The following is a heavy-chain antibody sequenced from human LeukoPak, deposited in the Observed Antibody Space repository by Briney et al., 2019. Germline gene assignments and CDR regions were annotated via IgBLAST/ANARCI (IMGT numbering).Heavy chain of an antibody. CDR1: GFTFSSYS. CDR2: ISRSSDYI. D-gene: IGHD6-13*01. Sequence: SGGSLRLSCAASGFTFSSYSMNWVRQAPGKGLEWVSSISRSSDYIYYADSVKGRFTISRDNAKNSLYLQMNSLRAEDTAVYYCARDESISSWSVDYWGQGTLVTVSS. V-gene: IGHV3-21*01. J-gene: IGHJ4*02. CDR3: ARDESISSWSVDY.